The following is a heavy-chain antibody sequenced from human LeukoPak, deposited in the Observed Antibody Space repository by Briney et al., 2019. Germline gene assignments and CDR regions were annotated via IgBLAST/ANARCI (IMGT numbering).Heavy chain of an antibody. CDR3: AREAIDYYDSSGYSDY. CDR2: ISGSGGST. V-gene: IGHV3-23*01. J-gene: IGHJ4*02. Sequence: GGSLRLSCAASGFTFSSYAMSWVRQAPGKGLEWVSAISGSGGSTYYADSVKGRFTISRDNAKNSLYLQMNSLRAEDTAVYYCAREAIDYYDSSGYSDYWGQGTLVTVSS. D-gene: IGHD3-22*01. CDR1: GFTFSSYA.